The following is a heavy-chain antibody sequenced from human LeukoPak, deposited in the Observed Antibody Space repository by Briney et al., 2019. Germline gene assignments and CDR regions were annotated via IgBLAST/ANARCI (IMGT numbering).Heavy chain of an antibody. Sequence: KPSETLSLTCTVSGGSISSSSYYWGWIRQPPGKGLEWIGSIHYGGSTYYTASLKSRVTISVNTSKNQFSLKLSSVTAADTAVYYCARYDSGTQMGAVDTWGQGTMVTVSS. J-gene: IGHJ3*02. D-gene: IGHD5-12*01. CDR1: GGSISSSSYY. CDR2: IHYGGST. CDR3: ARYDSGTQMGAVDT. V-gene: IGHV4-39*07.